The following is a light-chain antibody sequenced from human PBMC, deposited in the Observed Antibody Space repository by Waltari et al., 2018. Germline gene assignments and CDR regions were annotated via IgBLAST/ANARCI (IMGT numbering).Light chain of an antibody. V-gene: IGLV2-14*01. CDR3: SSFTSSSTLV. CDR1: SSDVGGYNY. Sequence: QSALTQPASVSGSPGQSITISCTGTSSDVGGYNYVSWYQQHPGQAPKLMIYDVSNWPSGVSTRFSGSKSGNTASLTISGLQAEDEADYYCSSFTSSSTLVFGGGTKLTVL. J-gene: IGLJ2*01. CDR2: DVS.